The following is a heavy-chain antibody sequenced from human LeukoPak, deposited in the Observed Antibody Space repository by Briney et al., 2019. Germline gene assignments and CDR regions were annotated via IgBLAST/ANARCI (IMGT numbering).Heavy chain of an antibody. V-gene: IGHV3-30*14. J-gene: IGHJ5*01. Sequence: GGSLRLSCAASGFAFSNFDMHWVRQAPGKGLEWVAVVSYEGTIKYYTDSAKGRFTIARDNSANIISLQTNHLTTDDTASYYCAREKFDSWGQGVLVTVS. CDR3: AREKFDS. CDR2: VSYEGTIK. CDR1: GFAFSNFD.